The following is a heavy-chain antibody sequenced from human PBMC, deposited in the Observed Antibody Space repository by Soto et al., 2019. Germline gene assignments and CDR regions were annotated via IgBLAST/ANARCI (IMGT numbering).Heavy chain of an antibody. CDR2: IYYSGST. D-gene: IGHD3-3*01. CDR1: GGSISSYY. J-gene: IGHJ6*02. V-gene: IGHV4-59*01. CDR3: ARESRITIFGVVTRGDMDV. Sequence: PSETLSLTCTVSGGSISSYYWSWIRQPPGKGLEWIGYIYYSGSTNYNPSLKSRVTISVDTSKNQFSLKLSSVTAADTAVYYCARESRITIFGVVTRGDMDVWGQGTTVTVSS.